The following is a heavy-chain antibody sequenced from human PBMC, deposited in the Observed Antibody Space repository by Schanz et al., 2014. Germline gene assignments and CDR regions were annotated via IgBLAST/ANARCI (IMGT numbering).Heavy chain of an antibody. Sequence: QVQLQESGPGLVKPSETLSLTCTVSGGSISSFKWSWIRQPPGKGLEYIGYIYSSGSTNYNPSLESRVTMSVDTSKNQFSLKLSSVTAADTAVYYCARDALGGPHNWFDPWGQGTLVSVSS. CDR3: ARDALGGPHNWFDP. J-gene: IGHJ5*02. CDR1: GGSISSFK. CDR2: IYSSGST. V-gene: IGHV4-59*01. D-gene: IGHD3-16*01.